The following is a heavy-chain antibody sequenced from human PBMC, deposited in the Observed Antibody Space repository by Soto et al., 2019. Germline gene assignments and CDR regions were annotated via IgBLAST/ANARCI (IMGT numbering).Heavy chain of an antibody. Sequence: GGSLRLSCAASGFTFSSYWMSWVRQAPGKGLEWVANIKQDGSEKYYVDSVKGRFTISRDNAKNSLYLQMNSLRAEDTAVYYCARDSQKRIAAAGSSSLYYYYMDVWGKGTTVTVSS. CDR2: IKQDGSEK. CDR1: GFTFSSYW. CDR3: ARDSQKRIAAAGSSSLYYYYMDV. J-gene: IGHJ6*03. V-gene: IGHV3-7*01. D-gene: IGHD6-13*01.